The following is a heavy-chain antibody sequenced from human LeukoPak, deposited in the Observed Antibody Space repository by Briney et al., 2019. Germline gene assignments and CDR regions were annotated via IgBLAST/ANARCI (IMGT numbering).Heavy chain of an antibody. Sequence: PSETLSLTCTVSGGSISSYYWSGIRQPPGKGLEWIGYIYYSGSTNYNPSLKSRVTISVDTSKNQFSLKLSSVTAADTAVYYCARYSSGFDYWGQGTLVTVSS. CDR3: ARYSSGFDY. J-gene: IGHJ4*02. V-gene: IGHV4-59*08. D-gene: IGHD6-19*01. CDR2: IYYSGST. CDR1: GGSISSYY.